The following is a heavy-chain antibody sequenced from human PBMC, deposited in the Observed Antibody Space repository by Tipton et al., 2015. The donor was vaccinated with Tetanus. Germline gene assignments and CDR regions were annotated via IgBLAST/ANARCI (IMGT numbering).Heavy chain of an antibody. D-gene: IGHD6-19*01. V-gene: IGHV3-74*01. Sequence: SLRLSCAASGFTFSDYWMHWVRQAPGKGLMWVSRISGDGSSTSNAASVKGRFTISRDNAKNTVYLQMNSLRAEDTAVYYCARAEVVAGTGGFDPWGQGTPVTVSS. CDR3: ARAEVVAGTGGFDP. CDR1: GFTFSDYW. CDR2: ISGDGSST. J-gene: IGHJ5*02.